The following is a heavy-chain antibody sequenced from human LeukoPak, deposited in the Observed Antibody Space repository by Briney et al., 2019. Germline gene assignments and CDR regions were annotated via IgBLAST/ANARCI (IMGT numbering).Heavy chain of an antibody. D-gene: IGHD1-26*01. J-gene: IGHJ4*02. CDR1: GYYFTSYW. CDR2: IYPGDSDT. V-gene: IGHV5-51*01. Sequence: GESLQISCKGSGYYFTSYWIGWVRQMPGKGLEWMGIIYPGDSDTRSSPSFQGQVTISVDKSIDTAYLQWSSLKASDTATYYCARQSGSYRSGIDYWGQGTLVTVSS. CDR3: ARQSGSYRSGIDY.